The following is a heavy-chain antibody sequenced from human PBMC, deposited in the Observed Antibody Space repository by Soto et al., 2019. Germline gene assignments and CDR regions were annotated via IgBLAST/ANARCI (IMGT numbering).Heavy chain of an antibody. CDR3: ARAPLLWFGELLLYFDY. J-gene: IGHJ4*02. Sequence: GGSLRLSFAASGFTFSSYAMHWVRQAPGKGLEWVAVISYDGSNKYYADSVKGRFTISRDNSKNTLYLQMNSLRAEDTAVYYCARAPLLWFGELLLYFDYWGQGTLVTVSS. CDR1: GFTFSSYA. D-gene: IGHD3-10*01. V-gene: IGHV3-30-3*01. CDR2: ISYDGSNK.